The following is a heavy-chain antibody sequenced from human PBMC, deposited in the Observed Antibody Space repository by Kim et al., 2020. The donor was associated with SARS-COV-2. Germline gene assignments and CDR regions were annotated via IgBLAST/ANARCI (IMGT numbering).Heavy chain of an antibody. CDR3: AREGSTTFGWGMDV. CDR2: IYYSGST. Sequence: SETLSLTCTVSGGSISSSSYYWGWIRQPPGKGLEWIGSIYYSGSTYYNPSLKSRVTISVDTSKNQFSLKLSSVTAADTAVYYCAREGSTTFGWGMDVWGQGTTVTVSS. CDR1: GGSISSSSYY. J-gene: IGHJ6*02. D-gene: IGHD2-2*01. V-gene: IGHV4-39*01.